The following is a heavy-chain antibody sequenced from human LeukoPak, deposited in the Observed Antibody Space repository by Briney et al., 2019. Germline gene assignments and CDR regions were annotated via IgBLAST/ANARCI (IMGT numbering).Heavy chain of an antibody. V-gene: IGHV4-34*01. Sequence: SETLSLTCAVYGGSFSDYYWTWIRQPPGKGLEWIGEINHSGSTNYNPSLKSRVTISVDTSKKQFFLRLSSVTAADTAVYYCVRHDGRGGATMGAFDSWGQGSLVTVSS. D-gene: IGHD4/OR15-4a*01. J-gene: IGHJ5*01. CDR2: INHSGST. CDR3: VRHDGRGGATMGAFDS. CDR1: GGSFSDYY.